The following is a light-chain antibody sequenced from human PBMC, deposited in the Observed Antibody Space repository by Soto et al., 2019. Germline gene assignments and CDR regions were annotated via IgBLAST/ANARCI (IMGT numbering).Light chain of an antibody. CDR2: KAS. V-gene: IGKV1-5*03. J-gene: IGKJ5*01. CDR1: QSISRS. Sequence: DIQMTQSPSTLSASLGDRVTITCRASQSISRSLAWYQQKPGKAPKILIYKASSLESGVPSRFSGSGSGTEFTIPISSLQPDDFAAYYCQQYESYPVTFGQGTRLVI. CDR3: QQYESYPVT.